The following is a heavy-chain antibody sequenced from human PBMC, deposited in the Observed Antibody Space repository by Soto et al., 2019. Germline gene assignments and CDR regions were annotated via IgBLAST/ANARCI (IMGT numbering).Heavy chain of an antibody. J-gene: IGHJ6*02. Sequence: QVQLVESGGGVVQPGRSLRLSCAASGFTFSSYGMHWVRQAPGKGLEWVAVIWYDGSNKYYADSVKDRFAISRDNYNNTLYLKINSLGAEDKAVYYCARDGTRLHINYYYGMDVWGQGTTVTVSS. CDR2: IWYDGSNK. D-gene: IGHD4-4*01. CDR3: ARDGTRLHINYYYGMDV. V-gene: IGHV3-33*01. CDR1: GFTFSSYG.